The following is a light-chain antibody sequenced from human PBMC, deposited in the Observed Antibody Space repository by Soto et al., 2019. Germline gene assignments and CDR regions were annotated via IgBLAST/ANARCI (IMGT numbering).Light chain of an antibody. CDR1: QSLQHNNGNTL. CDR2: LAS. CDR3: MQALQTPRT. Sequence: EIVMTQSPLSLTVTPGEPASISCKSSQSLQHNNGNTLLDWYMQKPGQSPQLLIYLASRRAPGAPDRVSGSGSGTVFTLRISTVEADDAASYYCMQALQTPRTFGQGTKLEI. J-gene: IGKJ1*01. V-gene: IGKV2-28*01.